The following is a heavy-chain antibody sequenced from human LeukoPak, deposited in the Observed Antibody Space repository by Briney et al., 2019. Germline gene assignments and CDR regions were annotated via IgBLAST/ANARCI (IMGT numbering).Heavy chain of an antibody. J-gene: IGHJ4*02. CDR2: IYSGGST. Sequence: GGSLRLFCAASGFTVSSNYMSWVRQAPGKGLEWVSDIYSGGSTYYADSVKGRFTISRDNSKNTLFLQMNSLRVEDTAIYYCAKDAAGPEYWGQGTLVTVSS. V-gene: IGHV3-53*01. CDR1: GFTVSSNY. D-gene: IGHD6-13*01. CDR3: AKDAAGPEY.